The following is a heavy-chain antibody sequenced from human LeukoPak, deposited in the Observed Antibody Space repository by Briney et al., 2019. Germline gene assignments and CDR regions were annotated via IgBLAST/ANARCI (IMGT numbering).Heavy chain of an antibody. J-gene: IGHJ6*03. V-gene: IGHV3-30*04. CDR2: ISYDGSNK. CDR3: ANQKGGDYIGYYYYYMDV. D-gene: IGHD4-17*01. Sequence: GGSLRLSCAASGFTFSSYAMHWVRQAPGKGLEWVAVISYDGSNKYYADSVKGRFTISRDNSKNTLYLQMNSLRAEDTAVYYCANQKGGDYIGYYYYYMDVWGKGTTVTVSS. CDR1: GFTFSSYA.